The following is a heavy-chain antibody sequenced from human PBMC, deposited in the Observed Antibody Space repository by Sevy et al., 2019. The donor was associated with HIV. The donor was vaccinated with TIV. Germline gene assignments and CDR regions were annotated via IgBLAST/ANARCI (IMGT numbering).Heavy chain of an antibody. D-gene: IGHD1-26*01. CDR3: TRYTWERLTVIADYYSGMDV. CDR1: GYNFNIYT. J-gene: IGHJ6*02. V-gene: IGHV1-18*01. Sequence: ASVKVSCQSSGYNFNIYTIHWVRQARGQGLEWVGRISPYDGDTDYAHNFHGRVSLTMDTSTSTAYLRLTSLRSDDTAGYFCTRYTWERLTVIADYYSGMDVWGQGTTVTVSS. CDR2: ISPYDGDT.